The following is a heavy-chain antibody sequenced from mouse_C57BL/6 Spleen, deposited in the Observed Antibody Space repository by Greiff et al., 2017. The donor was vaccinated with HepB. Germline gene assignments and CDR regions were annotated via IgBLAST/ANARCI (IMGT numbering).Heavy chain of an antibody. CDR2: IDPSDSYT. CDR3: ARDYGGGFAY. CDR1: GYTFTSYW. Sequence: QVQLQQPGAELVMPGASVKLSCKASGYTFTSYWMHWVKQRPGQGLEWIGEIDPSDSYTNYNQKFKGKSTLTVDKSSSTAYMPLSSLTSEDSAVYYCARDYGGGFAYWGQGTLVTVSA. J-gene: IGHJ3*01. D-gene: IGHD1-1*01. V-gene: IGHV1-69*01.